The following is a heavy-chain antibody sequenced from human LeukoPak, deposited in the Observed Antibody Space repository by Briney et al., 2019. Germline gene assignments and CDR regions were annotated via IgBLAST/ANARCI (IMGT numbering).Heavy chain of an antibody. D-gene: IGHD6-13*01. CDR2: LYSDGST. Sequence: GGSLILSCAASGFTVSSNYMSWVRQAPGKGLEWVSVLYSDGSTYYADSVKGRFSISRDNSKNTVYLQLNRLRAEDTAVYCCARDIGSSAGFDYWGQGTLVTVSS. CDR3: ARDIGSSAGFDY. CDR1: GFTVSSNY. J-gene: IGHJ4*02. V-gene: IGHV3-66*01.